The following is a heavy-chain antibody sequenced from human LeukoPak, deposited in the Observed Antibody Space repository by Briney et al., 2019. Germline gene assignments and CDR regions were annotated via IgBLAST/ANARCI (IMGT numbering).Heavy chain of an antibody. Sequence: ASVKVSCKASGYTFTSYGISWVRQAPGQGLEWMGWISAYNGNTNYAQKLQGRVTMTTDTSTSTAYMELRSLRSDDTAVYYCARDPGPTYYYDSRGYSFDYWGQGTLVTVSS. V-gene: IGHV1-18*01. CDR3: ARDPGPTYYYDSRGYSFDY. J-gene: IGHJ4*02. D-gene: IGHD3-22*01. CDR2: ISAYNGNT. CDR1: GYTFTSYG.